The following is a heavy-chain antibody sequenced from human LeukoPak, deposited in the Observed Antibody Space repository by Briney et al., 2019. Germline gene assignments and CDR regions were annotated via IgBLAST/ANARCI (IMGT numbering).Heavy chain of an antibody. CDR1: GFTFGVDG. CDR2: ISGSGGST. V-gene: IGHV3-23*01. J-gene: IGHJ4*02. CDR3: AKAGSIAARPPFFDY. D-gene: IGHD6-6*01. Sequence: GGSLRLSCIASGFTFGVDGMSWVRQAPGKGLEWVSAISGSGGSTYYADSVKGRFTISRDNSKNTLYLQMNSLRAEDTAVYYCAKAGSIAARPPFFDYWGQGTLVTVSS.